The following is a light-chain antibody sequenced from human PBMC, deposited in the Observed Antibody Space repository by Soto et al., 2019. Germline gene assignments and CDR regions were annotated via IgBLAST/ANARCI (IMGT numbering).Light chain of an antibody. J-gene: IGLJ7*01. CDR3: CSYGVYRPV. CDR1: SSDVGSHNL. V-gene: IGLV2-23*02. CDR2: EVS. Sequence: QSALTQPASVSGSPGQSITISCTGTSSDVGSHNLVSWYQQHPGQAPKLMIYEVSKRPLGVSARFSASKSGNTASLTISGLQADDEAVYYRCSYGVYRPVFGGGTHLTVL.